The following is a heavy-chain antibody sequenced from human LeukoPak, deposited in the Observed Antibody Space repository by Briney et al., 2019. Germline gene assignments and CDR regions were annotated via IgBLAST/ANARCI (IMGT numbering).Heavy chain of an antibody. V-gene: IGHV4-4*02. CDR2: IYDSGST. J-gene: IGHJ4*02. CDR1: GGSISSSNW. Sequence: PSETLSLTCAVSGGSISSSNWWSWVRQPPGKGLEWIGEIYDSGSTNYTPSLKSRVTISADKSKNQLSLRLSSVTAADTAMYYCARVKERTFDYWGQGTLVTVSS. CDR3: ARVKERTFDY. D-gene: IGHD1/OR15-1a*01.